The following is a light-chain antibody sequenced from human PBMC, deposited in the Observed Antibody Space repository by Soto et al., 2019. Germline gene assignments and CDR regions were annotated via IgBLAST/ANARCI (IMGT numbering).Light chain of an antibody. Sequence: QSVLTQPASVSGSLGQSITISCTGSSSDVGGYNYVSWYQQHPGKAPKLLIHEVTNRPSGVSDRFSGSKSANTASLTTSGLQAEDEAHYFCSSYTTFRTPHVAFGGGTKLTVL. CDR2: EVT. CDR3: SSYTTFRTPHVA. J-gene: IGLJ2*01. CDR1: SSDVGGYNY. V-gene: IGLV2-14*01.